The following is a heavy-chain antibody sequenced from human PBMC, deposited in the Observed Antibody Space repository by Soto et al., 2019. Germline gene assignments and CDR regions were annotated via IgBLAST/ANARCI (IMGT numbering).Heavy chain of an antibody. Sequence: EVQLLESGGGLVQPGGSLRLSCAASGFTFGSYAMSWVRQAPGKGLEWVSLISGTGDSSEYANSVKGRFTISRDYSKTTVFLQMNSLRAEDTAVYFCAREGINNYNEYYFDSWGQGTVVTVSS. V-gene: IGHV3-23*01. CDR3: AREGINNYNEYYFDS. J-gene: IGHJ4*02. D-gene: IGHD4-4*01. CDR1: GFTFGSYA. CDR2: ISGTGDSS.